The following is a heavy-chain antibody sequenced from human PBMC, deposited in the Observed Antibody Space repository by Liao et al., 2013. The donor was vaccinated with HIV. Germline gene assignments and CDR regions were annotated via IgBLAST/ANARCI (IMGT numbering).Heavy chain of an antibody. CDR3: ARVARYFDLSPYVDY. CDR2: ISHTGST. V-gene: IGHV4-30-2*05. J-gene: IGHJ4*02. CDR1: GGSISSGTYS. Sequence: QLHLQESGSGLVKPSQTLSLTCAVSGGSISSGTYSWSWIRQPPGKGLEWIGYISHTGSTYYNPSLKSRITMSVDTSKDQFSLRLSSVTAADTAVYFCARVARYFDLSPYVDYWGQGTLVTVSS. D-gene: IGHD3-9*01.